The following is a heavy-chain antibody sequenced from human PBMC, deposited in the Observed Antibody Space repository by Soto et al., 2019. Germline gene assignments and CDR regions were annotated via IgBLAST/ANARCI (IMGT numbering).Heavy chain of an antibody. CDR1: GYTFSTYD. CDR2: INGYNGNT. V-gene: IGHV1-18*01. J-gene: IGHJ6*02. D-gene: IGHD3-16*01. Sequence: QVQLVQSGAEVKKPGASVKVSCKASGYTFSTYDISWVRQAPGQGLEWMGWINGYNGNTNYAPKLQGRITMTTDTSTTTAYMELRSLRSDDTAVYYCARMGDVPYYYYGMDVWGQGTTVTVSS. CDR3: ARMGDVPYYYYGMDV.